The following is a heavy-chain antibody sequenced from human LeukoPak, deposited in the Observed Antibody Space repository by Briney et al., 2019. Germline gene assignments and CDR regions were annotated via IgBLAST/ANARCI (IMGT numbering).Heavy chain of an antibody. CDR3: ARWDDGAWAFGN. CDR2: ISHSGTT. D-gene: IGHD4-17*01. V-gene: IGHV4-59*08. Sequence: SETLSLTCIVSGGSISSYSWNWIRQSPGKGLEWVGYISHSGTTSYNSYLRSRVTISVDTSKNHFSLKLTSVTAADTAVYYCARWDDGAWAFGNWGPGTLVTVSS. J-gene: IGHJ4*02. CDR1: GGSISSYS.